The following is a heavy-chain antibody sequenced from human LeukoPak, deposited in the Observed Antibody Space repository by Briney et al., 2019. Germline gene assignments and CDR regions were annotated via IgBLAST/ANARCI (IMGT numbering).Heavy chain of an antibody. CDR1: GFTFSDYY. CDR2: ISSSGSTI. J-gene: IGHJ4*02. Sequence: GGSLRLSCAASGFTFSDYYMSWIRQAPGKGLEWVSYISSSGSTIYYADSVKGRFTISRDNAKNSLYLQMNSLRAEDTAVYYCARNYYDSSGYYYFDYWGQGTLVTVSS. V-gene: IGHV3-11*04. D-gene: IGHD3-22*01. CDR3: ARNYYDSSGYYYFDY.